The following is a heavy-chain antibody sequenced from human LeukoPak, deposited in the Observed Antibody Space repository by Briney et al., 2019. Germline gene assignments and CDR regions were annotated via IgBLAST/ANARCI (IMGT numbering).Heavy chain of an antibody. Sequence: SETLSLTCTVSGGSISSYYWSWIRQPPGKGLEWIGYIYYSGSTNYNPSLKSRVTISVDTSKNQFSLKLSSVTAADTAVYYCARDLALEYSSSGGWFDPWGREPWSPSPQ. D-gene: IGHD6-6*01. CDR3: ARDLALEYSSSGGWFDP. J-gene: IGHJ5*02. CDR2: IYYSGST. CDR1: GGSISSYY. V-gene: IGHV4-59*01.